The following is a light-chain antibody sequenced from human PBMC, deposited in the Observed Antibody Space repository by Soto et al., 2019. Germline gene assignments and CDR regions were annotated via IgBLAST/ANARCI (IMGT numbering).Light chain of an antibody. V-gene: IGLV1-47*01. J-gene: IGLJ2*01. CDR3: AAWDDSLSGLV. CDR1: TSSIGSNY. CDR2: SNN. Sequence: QSLLTQPPSASGTPGQRVTISCSGSTSSIGSNYVYWYQQLPGTAPKLLIYSNNQRPSGVPDRFSGSKSGTSASLAISGLRSEDEADYHCAAWDDSLSGLVFGGGTK.